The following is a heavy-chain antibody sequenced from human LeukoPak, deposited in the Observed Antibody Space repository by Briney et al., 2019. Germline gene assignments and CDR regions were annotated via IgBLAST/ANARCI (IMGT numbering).Heavy chain of an antibody. CDR3: AHRLGTMVRGGGTTFDY. Sequence: SGPTLVNATQTLTLTCTFSGFSLRKNGVGVGWIRQPPGKALEWLALIYWDDDKRYSPSLKSRLTITKDTSKNQVVLTMTNMDPVDTATYYCAHRLGTMVRGGGTTFDYWGQGTLVTVSS. D-gene: IGHD3-10*01. CDR2: IYWDDDK. V-gene: IGHV2-5*02. J-gene: IGHJ4*02. CDR1: GFSLRKNGVG.